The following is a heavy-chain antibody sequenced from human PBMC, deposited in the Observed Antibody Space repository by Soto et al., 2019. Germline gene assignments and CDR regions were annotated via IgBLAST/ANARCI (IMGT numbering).Heavy chain of an antibody. Sequence: QVQLVESGGGVVQPGRSLRLSCAASGFTFSGYGMHWVRQAPGKGLEWVAITRRDGSNTYYADSVRGRFTISRDNSKKTRYLQMDSLRAEDTAVYYCARDGVGTTTFFGYFDYWGQGTLVTVSS. CDR1: GFTFSGYG. V-gene: IGHV3-33*01. D-gene: IGHD1-26*01. CDR3: ARDGVGTTTFFGYFDY. J-gene: IGHJ4*02. CDR2: TRRDGSNT.